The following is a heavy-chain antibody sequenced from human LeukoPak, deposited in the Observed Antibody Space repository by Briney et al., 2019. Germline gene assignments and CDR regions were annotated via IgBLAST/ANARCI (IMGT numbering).Heavy chain of an antibody. CDR3: AIGRYYDSGGHDY. CDR1: GVSFTSYY. V-gene: IGHV4-59*01. D-gene: IGHD3-22*01. J-gene: IGHJ4*02. CDR2: IYHSGSP. Sequence: SETLSLTCTVSGVSFTSYYWSWIRQPPGKGLEWIGYIYHSGSPNYNPSLKSRVTISVDTSKSQFSLKLSSVTAADTAVYYCAIGRYYDSGGHDYWGQGTLVTVSS.